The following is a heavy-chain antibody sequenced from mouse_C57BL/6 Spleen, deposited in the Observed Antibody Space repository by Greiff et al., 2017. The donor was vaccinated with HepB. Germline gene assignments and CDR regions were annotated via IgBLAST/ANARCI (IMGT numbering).Heavy chain of an antibody. J-gene: IGHJ3*01. D-gene: IGHD3-2*02. CDR2: IHPSDSDT. CDR1: GYTFTSYW. CDR3: ASPDSSGYDAY. Sequence: QVQLKQPGAELVKPGASVKVSCKASGYTFTSYWMHWVKQRPGQGLEWIGRIHPSDSDTNYNQKFKGKATLTVDKSSSTAYMQLSSLTSEDSAVYYCASPDSSGYDAYWGQGTLVTVSA. V-gene: IGHV1-74*01.